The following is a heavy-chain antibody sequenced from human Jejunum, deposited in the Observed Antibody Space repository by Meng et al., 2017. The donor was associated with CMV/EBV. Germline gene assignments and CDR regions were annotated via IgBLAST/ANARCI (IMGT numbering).Heavy chain of an antibody. CDR3: AKAPTARYYFDY. CDR2: ISASGDIT. J-gene: IGHJ4*02. D-gene: IGHD4-11*01. V-gene: IGHV3-23*01. CDR1: GCSMREYA. Sequence: SCGPAGCSMREYAMDWVRQAPGKGLEWVSVISASGDITFYAESVKGRFTIGRDSSKNTVFLQMNSLRAEDTAVYYCAKAPTARYYFDYWGQGSLVTVSS.